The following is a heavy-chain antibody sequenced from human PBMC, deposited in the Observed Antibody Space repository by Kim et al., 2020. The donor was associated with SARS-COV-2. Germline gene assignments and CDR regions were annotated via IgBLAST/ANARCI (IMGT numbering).Heavy chain of an antibody. Sequence: GGSLRLSCAASGFTFSSYAMHWVRQAPGKGLEWVAVISYDGSNKYYADSVKGRFTISRDNSKNTLYLQMNSLRAEDTAVYYCARVNSGSYFDAFDIWGQG. V-gene: IGHV3-30-3*01. CDR1: GFTFSSYA. CDR3: ARVNSGSYFDAFDI. J-gene: IGHJ3*02. D-gene: IGHD1-26*01. CDR2: ISYDGSNK.